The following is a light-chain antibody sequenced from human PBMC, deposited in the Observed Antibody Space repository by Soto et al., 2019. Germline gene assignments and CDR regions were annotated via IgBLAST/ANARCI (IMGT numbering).Light chain of an antibody. CDR3: SSYTRSSTRV. J-gene: IGLJ2*01. CDR1: SSDVGGYNY. Sequence: QSALTQPASVSGSPGQSITISCTGTSSDVGGYNYVSWYQQHPGKAPKLMIYDVSNRPSGVSNRFSGSKSGNTASLTTSGLQADDEDDYYCSSYTRSSTRVFGGGTKLTVL. CDR2: DVS. V-gene: IGLV2-14*01.